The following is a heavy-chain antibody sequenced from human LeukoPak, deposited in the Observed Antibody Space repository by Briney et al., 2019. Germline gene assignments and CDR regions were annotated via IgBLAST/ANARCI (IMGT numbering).Heavy chain of an antibody. CDR3: AKDLDYTTYGYYFDY. V-gene: IGHV3-23*01. CDR1: GFTFSSYE. D-gene: IGHD4-11*01. Sequence: PGGSLRLSCAASGFTFSSYEMNWVRQAPGKGLEWVSGIGAGGTFTYYADSVKGRFTIFRDNSRNTLYLQMNSLRADDTAVHYCAKDLDYTTYGYYFDYWGQGTLVTVSS. J-gene: IGHJ4*02. CDR2: IGAGGTFT.